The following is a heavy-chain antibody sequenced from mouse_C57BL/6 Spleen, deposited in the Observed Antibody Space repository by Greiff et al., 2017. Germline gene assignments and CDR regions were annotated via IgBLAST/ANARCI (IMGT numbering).Heavy chain of an antibody. Sequence: EVQLVESGGGLVQPGGSLSLSCASSGFTFPAYYMSWVRQPPGKALEWLGFIRNKANGYTTQYRASVQGRFTISRANYPIILYLQMNALKAEDSATYDCARFARKGDAMDYWGQGTSVTVSS. V-gene: IGHV7-3*01. CDR3: ARFARKGDAMDY. CDR1: GFTFPAYY. CDR2: IRNKANGYTT. J-gene: IGHJ4*01.